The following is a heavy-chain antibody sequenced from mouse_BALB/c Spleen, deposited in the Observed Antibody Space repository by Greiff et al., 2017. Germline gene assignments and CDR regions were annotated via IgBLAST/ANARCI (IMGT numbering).Heavy chain of an antibody. CDR1: GFTFSNYW. CDR2: IRLKSNNYAT. V-gene: IGHV6-6*02. J-gene: IGHJ2*01. CDR3: TRLLVGFDY. D-gene: IGHD2-10*02. Sequence: EVQRVESGGGLVQPGGSMKLSCVASGFTFSNYWMNWVRQSPEKGLEWVAEIRLKSNNYATHYAESVKGRFTISRDDSKSSVYLQMNNLRAEDTGIYYWTRLLVGFDYWGQGTTLTVSS.